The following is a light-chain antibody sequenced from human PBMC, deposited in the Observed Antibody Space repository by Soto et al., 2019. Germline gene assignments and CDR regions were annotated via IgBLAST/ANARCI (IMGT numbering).Light chain of an antibody. J-gene: IGKJ4*01. V-gene: IGKV1-27*01. CDR1: QGINNY. CDR3: HKVNCVHT. CDR2: AAS. Sequence: DVQLTQSPSSLSASVGDGVTITCRASQGINNYLAWYQQKPGKVPNLLISAASSLQSGVPSRFSGSGSGTDFTLAISNRQPQEVATEVCHKVNCVHTFGGGTKVEI.